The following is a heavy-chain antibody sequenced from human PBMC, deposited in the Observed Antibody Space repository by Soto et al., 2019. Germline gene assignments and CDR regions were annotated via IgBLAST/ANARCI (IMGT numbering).Heavy chain of an antibody. CDR1: GFTFSSYG. CDR3: AKDTINIAAAGPYYYYYMDV. CDR2: ISYDGSNK. D-gene: IGHD6-13*01. J-gene: IGHJ6*03. Sequence: PGGSLRLSCAASGFTFSSYGMHWVRQAPGKGLEWVAVISYDGSNKYYADSVKGRFTISRDNSKNTLYLQMNSLRAEDTAVYYCAKDTINIAAAGPYYYYYMDVWGKGTTVTVSS. V-gene: IGHV3-30*18.